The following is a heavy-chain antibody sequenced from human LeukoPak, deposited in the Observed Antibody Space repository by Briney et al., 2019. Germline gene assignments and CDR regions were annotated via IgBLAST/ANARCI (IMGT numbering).Heavy chain of an antibody. Sequence: GSVTVSCKASGYTFTSYYFHWVGQAPGQGVEWMGLINPSGGSTRYSQKFQGRVTMTRDTSTRTVYMELSSLRSEDTAVYYCARDGGGYSYGPLDYWGQGTLVTVSS. D-gene: IGHD5-18*01. J-gene: IGHJ4*02. CDR1: GYTFTSYY. CDR2: INPSGGST. CDR3: ARDGGGYSYGPLDY. V-gene: IGHV1-46*01.